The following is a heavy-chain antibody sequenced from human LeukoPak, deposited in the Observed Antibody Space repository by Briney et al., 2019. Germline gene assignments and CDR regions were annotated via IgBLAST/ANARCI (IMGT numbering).Heavy chain of an antibody. J-gene: IGHJ5*02. CDR2: IYYSGST. CDR1: GGSISSGDYY. Sequence: SETLSLTCTVSGGSISSGDYYWSWIRQPPGKGMEWIGHIYYSGSTYYNPSLKSRVNISADTSKNQFSLKLSSVTAADTAVYYCARGDFWSAYVPSWFDPWGQGTLVTVSS. V-gene: IGHV4-30-4*08. CDR3: ARGDFWSAYVPSWFDP. D-gene: IGHD3-3*01.